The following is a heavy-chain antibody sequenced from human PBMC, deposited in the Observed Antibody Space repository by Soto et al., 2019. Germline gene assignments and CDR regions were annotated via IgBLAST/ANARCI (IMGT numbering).Heavy chain of an antibody. Sequence: SVKVSCKASGDTFSTHTISWVRQAPGQGLEWMGGIIPFFGSANYAQKFQGRVTISADKSPITAYMELGSLKSEDTAVYYCARVGASGSFFDLWGQGTLVTVS. CDR3: ARVGASGSFFDL. J-gene: IGHJ4*02. D-gene: IGHD6-19*01. CDR1: GDTFSTHT. V-gene: IGHV1-69*06. CDR2: IIPFFGSA.